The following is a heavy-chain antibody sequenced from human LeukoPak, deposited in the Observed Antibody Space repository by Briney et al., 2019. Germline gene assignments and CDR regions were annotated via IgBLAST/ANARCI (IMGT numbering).Heavy chain of an antibody. V-gene: IGHV3-30*04. J-gene: IGHJ4*02. CDR3: ARDSGYSGYSDY. CDR1: GFTFSIYA. CDR2: ISYGGSNK. Sequence: GGSLRLSCAASGFTFSIYAMHWVRQAPGKGLEWVAIISYGGSNKYYADSVKGRFTISRDNAKNSLNLQMNSLRAEDTAVYYCARDSGYSGYSDYWGQGTLVTVSS. D-gene: IGHD5-12*01.